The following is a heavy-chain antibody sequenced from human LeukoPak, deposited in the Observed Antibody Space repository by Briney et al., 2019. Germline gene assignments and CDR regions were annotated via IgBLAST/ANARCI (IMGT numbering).Heavy chain of an antibody. CDR3: ARAPMVRGVMAPHCPDY. CDR1: GGSISSYY. J-gene: IGHJ4*02. CDR2: IYYSGST. V-gene: IGHV4-59*01. Sequence: SETLSLTCTVSGGSISSYYWSWIRQPPGKGLEWIGYIYYSGSTNYNPSLKSRVTISVDTSKNQFSLKLSSVTAADTAVYYCARAPMVRGVMAPHCPDYWGQGTLVTVSS. D-gene: IGHD3-10*01.